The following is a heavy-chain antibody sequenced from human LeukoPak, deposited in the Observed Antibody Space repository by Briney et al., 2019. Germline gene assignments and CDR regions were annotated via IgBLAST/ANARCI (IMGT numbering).Heavy chain of an antibody. CDR1: GYSFTDYY. V-gene: IGHV1-2*02. CDR2: INPNSGGT. Sequence: ASVKVSCKTSGYSFTDYYMHWVRQAPGQGLEWMGWINPNSGGTSSAQKFQGRVTMTRDTSITPVYMEVNWLTSDGTAMYYCARADRLHGGPYLIGPWGQGTLVTVSS. D-gene: IGHD3-16*01. CDR3: ARADRLHGGPYLIGP. J-gene: IGHJ5*02.